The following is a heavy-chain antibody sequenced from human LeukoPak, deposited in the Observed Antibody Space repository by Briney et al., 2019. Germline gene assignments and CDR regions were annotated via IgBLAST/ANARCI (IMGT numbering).Heavy chain of an antibody. D-gene: IGHD1-1*01. CDR2: ISYDGSNK. V-gene: IGHV3-30*18. Sequence: GGSLRLSCAASGFTFSSYGMHWVRQAPGKGLEWVAVISYDGSNKYYADSVKGRFTISRDNSKNTLYLQMNSLRAEDTAVYYCAKDQDKRYPPIWGQGTLVTVSS. CDR3: AKDQDKRYPPI. CDR1: GFTFSSYG. J-gene: IGHJ4*02.